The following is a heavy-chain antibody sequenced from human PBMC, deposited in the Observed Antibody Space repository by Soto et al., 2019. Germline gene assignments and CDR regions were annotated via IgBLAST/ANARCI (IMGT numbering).Heavy chain of an antibody. CDR2: ISYDGSNK. J-gene: IGHJ6*03. V-gene: IGHV3-30*18. CDR3: AKDRLDCSSTSCYADYYYMDV. Sequence: QVQLVESGGGVVQPGRSLRLSCAASGFTFSSYGMHWVRQAPGKGLEWVAVISYDGSNKYYADSVKGRFTISRDNSKNTLYLQMNSLRAEDTAVYYCAKDRLDCSSTSCYADYYYMDVWGKGTTVTVSS. CDR1: GFTFSSYG. D-gene: IGHD2-2*01.